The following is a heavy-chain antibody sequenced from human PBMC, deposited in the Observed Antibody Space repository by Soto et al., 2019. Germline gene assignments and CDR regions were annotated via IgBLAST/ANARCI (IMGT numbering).Heavy chain of an antibody. J-gene: IGHJ4*02. CDR3: ARVLVVATPFFVY. Sequence: ASVKVSCKASGYTFTSYLIHWVRQTHGQGLRGMGIINTSAGSANYAQKFQGRATMTSDTSTSKVYMELSSLRSEDTAVYYCARVLVVATPFFVYWVPGILVTVSS. D-gene: IGHD2-15*01. CDR2: INTSAGSA. V-gene: IGHV1-46*01. CDR1: GYTFTSYL.